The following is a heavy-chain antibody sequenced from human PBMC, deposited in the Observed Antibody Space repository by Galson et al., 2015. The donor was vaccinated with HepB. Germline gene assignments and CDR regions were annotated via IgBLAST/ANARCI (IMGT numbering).Heavy chain of an antibody. CDR2: IIPLSGME. V-gene: IGHV1-69*04. CDR3: AKCVPRGVTNYYSYGMDV. D-gene: IGHD3-10*01. Sequence: SVKVSCKASGGTFRNYVISWVRQAPGQGLEWMGRIIPLSGMENYAEGLRDRVTFTADKSTATAYMELSGLTSKDTAVYYCAKCVPRGVTNYYSYGMDVWGQGTTVTVSS. J-gene: IGHJ6*02. CDR1: GGTFRNYV.